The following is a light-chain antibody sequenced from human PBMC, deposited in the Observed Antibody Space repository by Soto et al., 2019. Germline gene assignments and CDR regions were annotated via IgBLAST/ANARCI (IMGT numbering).Light chain of an antibody. CDR1: SSDVGGYNY. V-gene: IGLV2-14*01. J-gene: IGLJ1*01. Sequence: QSVLTQPASVSGSPGQSITISCTGTSSDVGGYNYVSWYQQHPGKAPKLMIYAVSNRPSGVSNRFSGSKSGNTATLTISGLQAEDEADYLCCSYTVSGNDVFGTGNKLTVL. CDR2: AVS. CDR3: CSYTVSGNDV.